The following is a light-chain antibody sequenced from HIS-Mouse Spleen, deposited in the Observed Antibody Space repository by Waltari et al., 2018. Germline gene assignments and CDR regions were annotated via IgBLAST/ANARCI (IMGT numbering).Light chain of an antibody. CDR3: QQYDNLPLT. V-gene: IGKV1-33*01. CDR1: QDISNY. J-gene: IGKJ4*01. CDR2: DAS. Sequence: DIQMTQSPSSLSASVGDRVTITCQASQDISNYLNWYQQKPGKDTKLLIYDASNLETGVPSRFSGSGSGTDFTFTISSLQPEDIATYYCQQYDNLPLTFGGGTKVEIK.